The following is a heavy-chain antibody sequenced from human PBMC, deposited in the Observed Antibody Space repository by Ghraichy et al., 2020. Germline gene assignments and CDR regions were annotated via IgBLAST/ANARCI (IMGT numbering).Heavy chain of an antibody. CDR2: IIPIFGTA. Sequence: SVKVSCKASGGTFSSYAISWVRQAPGQGLEWMGGIIPIFGTANYAQKFQGRVTITADESTSTAYMELSSLRSEDTAVYYCAGGYSSSSYYYYGMDVWGQGTTVTVSS. J-gene: IGHJ6*02. D-gene: IGHD6-6*01. CDR3: AGGYSSSSYYYYGMDV. V-gene: IGHV1-69*13. CDR1: GGTFSSYA.